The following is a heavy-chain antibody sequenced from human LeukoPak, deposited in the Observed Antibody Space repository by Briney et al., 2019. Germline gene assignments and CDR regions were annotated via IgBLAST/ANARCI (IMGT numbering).Heavy chain of an antibody. J-gene: IGHJ4*02. V-gene: IGHV1-46*01. CDR3: AKLATSDTGETY. CDR2: INPSGDST. CDR1: GYTFTINH. Sequence: SVKVSCKASGYTFTINHIHWVRQAPGQGLEWMGVINPSGDSTTYAQNFQDRVTMTRDTSTSTVYMELRSLRSEDTAIYYCAKLATSDTGETYWGQGTLVTVSS. D-gene: IGHD3-16*01.